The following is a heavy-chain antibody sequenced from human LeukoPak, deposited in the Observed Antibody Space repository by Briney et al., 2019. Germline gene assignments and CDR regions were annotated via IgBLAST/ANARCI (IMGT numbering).Heavy chain of an antibody. CDR2: INHSGST. J-gene: IGHJ5*02. V-gene: IGHV4-34*01. Sequence: SETLSLTCAVYGGSFSGYYWSWIRQPPGKGLEWIGEINHSGSTNYNPSLKSRVTISVDTSKNQFSLRLSSVTAADTAVYYCARTGYSSSWYWFDPWGQGTLVTVSS. CDR1: GGSFSGYY. D-gene: IGHD6-13*01. CDR3: ARTGYSSSWYWFDP.